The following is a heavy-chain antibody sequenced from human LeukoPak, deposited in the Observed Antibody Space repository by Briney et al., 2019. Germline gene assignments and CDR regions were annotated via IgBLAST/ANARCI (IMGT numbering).Heavy chain of an antibody. CDR2: ISGSGGIT. CDR3: AKDPTDFDSSGQTYFDY. D-gene: IGHD3-22*01. Sequence: AGGSLRLSCAASGFTFSYFYMSWIRQAPGKGLEWVSGISGSGGITHYADSVRGRFTISRDNSKNTLYLQMNSLRAEDTAVYYCAKDPTDFDSSGQTYFDYWGQGSLVTVSS. CDR1: GFTFSYFY. V-gene: IGHV3-23*01. J-gene: IGHJ4*02.